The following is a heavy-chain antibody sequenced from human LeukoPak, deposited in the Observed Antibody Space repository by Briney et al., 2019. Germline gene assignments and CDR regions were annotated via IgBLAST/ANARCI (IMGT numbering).Heavy chain of an antibody. CDR1: GFTFSSYE. D-gene: IGHD2-21*02. V-gene: IGHV3-48*03. CDR2: ISSSGSTI. Sequence: GGSLRLSCAASGFTFSSYEMNWVRQAPGKGVEWVSYISSSGSTIYYADSVKGRFTISRDNAKNSLYLQMNSLRAEDTAVYYCARGPGGDYTHAFDIWGQGTMVTVSS. CDR3: ARGPGGDYTHAFDI. J-gene: IGHJ3*02.